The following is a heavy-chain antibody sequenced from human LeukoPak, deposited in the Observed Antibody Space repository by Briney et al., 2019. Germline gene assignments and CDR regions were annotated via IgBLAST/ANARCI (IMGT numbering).Heavy chain of an antibody. D-gene: IGHD1-1*01. J-gene: IGHJ4*02. CDR1: GDSISSGGHY. CDR2: IFHTGST. Sequence: SETLSLTCAVSGDSISSGGHYWNWIRQRPGNGLEWIGYIFHTGSTYFNPSLKSRVNIPVDTSKSQFSLKLSSVTAADTAVYYCARSPGIWNEYGRLEYWGQGALVTVSS. V-gene: IGHV4-31*11. CDR3: ARSPGIWNEYGRLEY.